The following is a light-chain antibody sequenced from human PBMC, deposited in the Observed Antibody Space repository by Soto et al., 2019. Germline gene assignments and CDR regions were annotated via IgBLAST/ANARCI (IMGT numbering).Light chain of an antibody. CDR2: EVT. CDR1: SSDIGGYNY. V-gene: IGLV2-14*01. Sequence: QSALTQPASVSGSPGQSITISCTGTSSDIGGYNYVSWYQQHPGKAPKLMIYEVTNRPSGVSNHFSGSKSGNTSSLTISGLQAEDEADYYCSSYRSSTTPYVFGTGTKVTVL. J-gene: IGLJ1*01. CDR3: SSYRSSTTPYV.